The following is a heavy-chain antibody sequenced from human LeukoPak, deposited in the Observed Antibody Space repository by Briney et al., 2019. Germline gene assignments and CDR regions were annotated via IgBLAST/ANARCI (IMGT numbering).Heavy chain of an antibody. D-gene: IGHD6-13*01. CDR1: SGSISSGDYY. Sequence: SQTLSLTCTVSSGSISSGDYYWSWIRQPPGKGLEWIGEINHSGSTNYNPSLKSRVTISVDTSKNQFSLKLSSVTAADTAVYYCARGSLVRSHYYWGQGTLVTVSS. CDR2: INHSGST. V-gene: IGHV4-30-4*08. CDR3: ARGSLVRSHYY. J-gene: IGHJ4*02.